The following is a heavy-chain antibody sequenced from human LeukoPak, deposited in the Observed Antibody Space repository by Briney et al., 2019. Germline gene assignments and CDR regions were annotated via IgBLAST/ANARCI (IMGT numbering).Heavy chain of an antibody. D-gene: IGHD3-3*01. CDR1: GFTFTSSA. CDR2: IVVGSGNT. CDR3: AFFWSGPGAFDI. Sequence: GASVKVSCKASGFTFTSSAVQWVRQARGQRLEGIGWIVVGSGNTNYAQKFQERVTITRDMSTSTAYMELSSLRSEDTAVYYCAFFWSGPGAFDIWGQGTMVTVSS. V-gene: IGHV1-58*01. J-gene: IGHJ3*02.